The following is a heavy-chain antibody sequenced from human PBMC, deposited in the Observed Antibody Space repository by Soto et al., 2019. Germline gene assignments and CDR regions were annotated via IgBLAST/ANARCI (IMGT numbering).Heavy chain of an antibody. CDR1: GGTFSSYP. J-gene: IGHJ5*02. D-gene: IGHD4-17*01. Sequence: QVQLVQSGAEVKKPGSSVKVSCKASGGTFSSYPISWVRQAPGQGLEWMGRIIPILGIANYAQKFQGRVTIPADKSTSTAYMELSSLRSEDTSVYYCARDLAHGDYSWFDPWGQGTLVTVSS. V-gene: IGHV1-69*04. CDR3: ARDLAHGDYSWFDP. CDR2: IIPILGIA.